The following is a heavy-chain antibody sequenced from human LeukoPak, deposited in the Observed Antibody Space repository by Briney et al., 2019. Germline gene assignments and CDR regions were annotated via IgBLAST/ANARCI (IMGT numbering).Heavy chain of an antibody. CDR1: GFTFSSYA. V-gene: IGHV3-23*01. CDR3: AELGITMIGGV. CDR2: ISGSGGST. J-gene: IGHJ6*04. Sequence: GGSLRLSCAVSGFTFSSYAMSWVRQAPGKGLEWVSAISGSGGSTYYADSVKGRFTISRGNSKNTLYLQMNSLRAEDTAVYYCAELGITMIGGVWGKGTTVTISS. D-gene: IGHD3-10*02.